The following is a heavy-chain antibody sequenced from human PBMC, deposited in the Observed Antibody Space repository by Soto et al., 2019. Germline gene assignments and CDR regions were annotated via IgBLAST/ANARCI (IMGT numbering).Heavy chain of an antibody. Sequence: QVQLVESGGGLVKTSGSLRIACAASGFTFSDYYMSWVRQAPGKGLGWVSYISSSGNTIYYADPVKGRLTISRDNAKNSGYLQMNSLRAEDTALYFCAKMSSENYYDPVFSWGQGTLVTVSS. CDR3: AKMSSENYYDPVFS. CDR2: ISSSGNTI. V-gene: IGHV3-11*01. D-gene: IGHD3-22*01. CDR1: GFTFSDYY. J-gene: IGHJ4*02.